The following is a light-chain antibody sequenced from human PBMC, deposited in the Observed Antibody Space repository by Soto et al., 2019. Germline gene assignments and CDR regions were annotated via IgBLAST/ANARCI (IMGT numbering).Light chain of an antibody. J-gene: IGLJ1*01. Sequence: QSVLTQPPSVSGAPGQRVTISCTGSSSNIGAGYDVHWYQQLPGTAPKLLIYGNSNRPSGVPDRFSGSKSGTSASLAITGLQAEDEADCYCQSYDSSLSAFYVFGTGTKVTVL. CDR1: SSNIGAGYD. CDR3: QSYDSSLSAFYV. V-gene: IGLV1-40*01. CDR2: GNS.